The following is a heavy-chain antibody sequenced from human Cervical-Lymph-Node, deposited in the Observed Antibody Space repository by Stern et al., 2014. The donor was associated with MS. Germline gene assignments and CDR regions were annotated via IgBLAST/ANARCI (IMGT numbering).Heavy chain of an antibody. CDR2: INAHTGNA. CDR3: ARGISMIVVDMGY. D-gene: IGHD3-22*01. V-gene: IGHV7-4-1*02. CDR1: GYSFSSYA. Sequence: VQLVQSGSELKKPGASVKVSCQASGYSFSSYAMNWVRQAPGQGLEWMGWINAHTGNATYAQGFTGRFVFSLDTSVSTAYMQISSLKAEDTAVYYCARGISMIVVDMGYWGQGTLVTVSS. J-gene: IGHJ4*02.